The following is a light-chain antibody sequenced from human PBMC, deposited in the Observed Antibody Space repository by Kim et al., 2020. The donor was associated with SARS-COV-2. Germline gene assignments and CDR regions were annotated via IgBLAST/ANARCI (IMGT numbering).Light chain of an antibody. V-gene: IGKV1-27*01. Sequence: ASGGDGVTITCRASQGISNYLAWYQQKPGEAPKLLIYAATALQLGVSSRFSGSGSGTDFTLTISDLQPEDVATYYCQKYNSAPWTFGRGTKVDIK. CDR1: QGISNY. CDR3: QKYNSAPWT. CDR2: AAT. J-gene: IGKJ1*01.